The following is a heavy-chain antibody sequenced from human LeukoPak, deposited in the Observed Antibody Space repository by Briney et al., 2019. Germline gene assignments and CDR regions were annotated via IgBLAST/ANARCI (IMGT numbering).Heavy chain of an antibody. CDR3: ARARYYDSPDY. Sequence: GGSLRLSCAASGFTFSSYWMHWVRQAPGKGLVWVSRVNSDGSTTNYADSVKGRFTISRDNAKNTLYMQMNSLRAGDTAVYYCARARYYDSPDYWGQGTLVTVSS. J-gene: IGHJ4*02. V-gene: IGHV3-74*01. D-gene: IGHD3-22*01. CDR1: GFTFSSYW. CDR2: VNSDGSTT.